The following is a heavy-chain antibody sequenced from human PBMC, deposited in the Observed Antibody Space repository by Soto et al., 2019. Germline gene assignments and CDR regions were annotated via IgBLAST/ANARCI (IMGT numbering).Heavy chain of an antibody. Sequence: ASVKVSCKASGYTFTSYGISWVRQAPGQGLEWMGWISAYNGNTNYAQKLQGRVTMATDTSTSTAYMELRSLRSDDTAVYYCARGWVAAAGTYNWFDPWGQGTLVTVSS. CDR1: GYTFTSYG. CDR2: ISAYNGNT. J-gene: IGHJ5*02. CDR3: ARGWVAAAGTYNWFDP. D-gene: IGHD6-13*01. V-gene: IGHV1-18*01.